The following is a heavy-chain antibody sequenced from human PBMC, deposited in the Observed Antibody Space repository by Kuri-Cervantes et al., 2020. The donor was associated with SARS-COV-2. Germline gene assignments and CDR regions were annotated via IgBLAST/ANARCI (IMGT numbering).Heavy chain of an antibody. V-gene: IGHV3-11*03. Sequence: GGSLRLSCAASGFTFSDYYMSWIRQAPGKGLEWVSYISSSSSYTNYADSVKGRFTISRDNAKNSLFLQMNSLRPQDINQWLPPGNWGQGALVTVSS. J-gene: IGHJ4*02. CDR3: PGN. CDR1: GFTFSDYY. CDR2: ISSSSSYT. D-gene: IGHD6-19*01.